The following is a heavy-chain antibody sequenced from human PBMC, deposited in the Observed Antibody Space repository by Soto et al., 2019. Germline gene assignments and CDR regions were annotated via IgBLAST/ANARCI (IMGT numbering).Heavy chain of an antibody. CDR2: ISYDGGNQ. V-gene: IGHV3-30-3*01. Sequence: GGSLRLSCEASGFTFSSYPMHWVRQAPGKGLEWVTVISYDGGNQYYADSVKGRFTISRDNSKDTLYLQMHSLRSDDTAVYFCARCPMTQPSFIDHWPQGTLVTLT. CDR3: ARCPMTQPSFIDH. D-gene: IGHD3-22*01. J-gene: IGHJ4*02. CDR1: GFTFSSYP.